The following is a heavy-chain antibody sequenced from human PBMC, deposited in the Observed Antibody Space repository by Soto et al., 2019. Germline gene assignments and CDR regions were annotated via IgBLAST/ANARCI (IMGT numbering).Heavy chain of an antibody. V-gene: IGHV4-31*03. CDR3: ARSPGAFGVARWRFDY. J-gene: IGHJ4*02. CDR2: IYYSGST. Sequence: SETLSLTCTVSGGSISSGGYYWSWIRQHPGKGLEWIGYIYYSGSTYYNPSLKSRVTISVDTSKNQFSLKLSSVTAADTAVYYCARSPGAFGVARWRFDYWGQGTLVTVS. D-gene: IGHD3-3*01. CDR1: GGSISSGGYY.